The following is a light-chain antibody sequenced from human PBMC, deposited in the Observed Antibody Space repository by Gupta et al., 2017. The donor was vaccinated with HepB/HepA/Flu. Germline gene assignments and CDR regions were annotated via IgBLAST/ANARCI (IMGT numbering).Light chain of an antibody. CDR1: SPNIGSNT. Sequence: QSVLPQPPSTSGTPGPRVTISCSGSSPNIGSNTVNWYQQFPGTAPKLLFYTKHQRPSGVPDRCSGSKSGTSASLAISGLQSADEDDYYCAAWDDSLNGVAFGGGTKLTVL. J-gene: IGLJ2*01. CDR3: AAWDDSLNGVA. V-gene: IGLV1-44*01. CDR2: TKH.